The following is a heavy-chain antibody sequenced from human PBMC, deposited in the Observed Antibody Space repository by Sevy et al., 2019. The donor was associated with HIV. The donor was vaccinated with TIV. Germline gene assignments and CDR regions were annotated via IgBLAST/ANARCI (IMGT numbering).Heavy chain of an antibody. CDR3: ARDDGYTVNWYPGY. V-gene: IGHV3-30*04. CDR1: GFTFSTYA. J-gene: IGHJ4*02. CDR2: ISYDGDTK. D-gene: IGHD3-16*01. Sequence: GWSLRLSCAASGFTFSTYAMHWVRQAPGKGLEWVAVISYDGDTKYYADSVKGRFTISRDNPKNTLYVQMNSLRPEDTAVYYCARDDGYTVNWYPGYWGQGTLVTVSS.